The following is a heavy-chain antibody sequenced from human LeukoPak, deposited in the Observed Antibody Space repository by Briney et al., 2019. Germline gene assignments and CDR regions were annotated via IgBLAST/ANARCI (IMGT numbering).Heavy chain of an antibody. J-gene: IGHJ1*01. CDR3: AKDLIVGATPDQYLQH. CDR1: GFTFSSYG. Sequence: GGSLRLSCAASGFTFSSYGMHWVPQAPGKGLEWVAFIRYDGSNKYYADSVKGRFTISRDNSKNTLYLQMNSLRAEDTAVYYCAKDLIVGATPDQYLQHWGQGTLVTVSS. V-gene: IGHV3-30*02. D-gene: IGHD1-26*01. CDR2: IRYDGSNK.